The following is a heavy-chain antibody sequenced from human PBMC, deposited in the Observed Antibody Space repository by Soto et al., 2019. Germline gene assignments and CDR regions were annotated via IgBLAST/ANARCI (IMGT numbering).Heavy chain of an antibody. Sequence: QVQLQESGPGLVMPSQTLSLTCTVSGGSITSDNYCWTWIRQHPVKGLEWMGHIYYSGSTSYNPSRKSRVTISIDTSKNQFSLKLTSVTAADTAVYYCARDGDYFGSGSPPLLSKWGQGTLVTVSS. CDR2: IYYSGST. V-gene: IGHV4-31*03. D-gene: IGHD3-10*01. J-gene: IGHJ4*02. CDR3: ARDGDYFGSGSPPLLSK. CDR1: GGSITSDNYC.